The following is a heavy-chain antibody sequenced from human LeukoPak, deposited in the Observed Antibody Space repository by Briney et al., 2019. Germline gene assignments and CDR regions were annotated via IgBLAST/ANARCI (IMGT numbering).Heavy chain of an antibody. CDR3: TRLPTLKTFDY. CDR1: GFTFSDSP. V-gene: IGHV3-73*01. J-gene: IGHJ4*01. CDR2: ITSKAYSYAT. Sequence: GGSLRLSCAASGFTFSDSPMHWVRQASGKGLEWVGRITSKAYSYATAYAESVKGRFTISRDDSKNTAYLQMNSLQTEDTAVYYCTRLPTLKTFDYWGHGVLVTVSS. D-gene: IGHD4-17*01.